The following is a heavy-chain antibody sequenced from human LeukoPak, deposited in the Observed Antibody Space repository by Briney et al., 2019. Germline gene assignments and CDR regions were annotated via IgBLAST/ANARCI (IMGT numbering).Heavy chain of an antibody. D-gene: IGHD1-26*01. V-gene: IGHV3-30-3*01. CDR1: GFIFSNYA. Sequence: PGGSLRLSCVASGFIFSNYAMHWVRQAPGKGLEWVAVISYDGGNKYYADSVKGRFTISRDNSKNTLYLQMNSLRAEDTAVYYCARDGIVGPTAFDYWGQGTLVTVSS. CDR3: ARDGIVGPTAFDY. J-gene: IGHJ4*02. CDR2: ISYDGGNK.